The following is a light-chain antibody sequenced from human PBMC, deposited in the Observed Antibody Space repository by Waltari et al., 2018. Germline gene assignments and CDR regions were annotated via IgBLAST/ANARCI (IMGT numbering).Light chain of an antibody. CDR3: QQYNEWPYT. V-gene: IGKV3-15*01. Sequence: DTIMPQSPATLSVSPGESATLSCRASKSIGNNLAWYQQTPGQAPRLLIYVTSSRSTGIPGRFFGAGSGTDFTLTISSLQSEDFGVYYCQQYNEWPYTFGQGTKVDLK. CDR1: KSIGNN. J-gene: IGKJ2*01. CDR2: VTS.